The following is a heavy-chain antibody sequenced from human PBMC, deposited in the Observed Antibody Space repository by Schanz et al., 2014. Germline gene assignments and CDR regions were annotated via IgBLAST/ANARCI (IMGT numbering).Heavy chain of an antibody. D-gene: IGHD3-10*01. CDR2: IWSDGSGK. V-gene: IGHV3-33*01. Sequence: QVQLVESGGGVVQPGGSLRLSCAASGFIFSNYGMHWVRQAPGKGLEWVAVIWSDGSGKYYADSVKGRFTISRDSPKNTLYLQMNSLRAEDTALSYGERDSGRYYYKSMDSWGGGTTVADAS. J-gene: IGHJ6*04. CDR1: GFIFSNYG. CDR3: ERDSGRYYYKSMDS.